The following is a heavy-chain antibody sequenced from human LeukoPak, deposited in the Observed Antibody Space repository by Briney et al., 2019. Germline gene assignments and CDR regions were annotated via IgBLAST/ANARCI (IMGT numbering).Heavy chain of an antibody. V-gene: IGHV1-69*13. J-gene: IGHJ6*02. Sequence: SVKVSCKASGGTFSSYAISWVRQAPGQGLEWMGGIIPIFGTANYAQKFQGRATITADESTSTAYMELSSLRSEDTAVYYCARDGIPYDILTGYYNDYYYGMDVWGQGTTVTVSS. D-gene: IGHD3-9*01. CDR3: ARDGIPYDILTGYYNDYYYGMDV. CDR1: GGTFSSYA. CDR2: IIPIFGTA.